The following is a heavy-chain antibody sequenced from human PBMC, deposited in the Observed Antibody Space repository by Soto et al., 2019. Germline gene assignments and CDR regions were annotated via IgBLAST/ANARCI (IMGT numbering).Heavy chain of an antibody. J-gene: IGHJ3*02. V-gene: IGHV2-5*02. D-gene: IGHD2-2*01. Sequence: SGPTLVNPTQTLTLTCTFSGFSLSTSGVGVGWIRQPPGKALEWLALIYWDDDKHYSPSLKSRLTITKDNSKDQVVLTMTNMDPVDTGTYYCAHVTAWCTSVSGYGVGAFDIWGQGTRVTVSS. CDR3: AHVTAWCTSVSGYGVGAFDI. CDR2: IYWDDDK. CDR1: GFSLSTSGVG.